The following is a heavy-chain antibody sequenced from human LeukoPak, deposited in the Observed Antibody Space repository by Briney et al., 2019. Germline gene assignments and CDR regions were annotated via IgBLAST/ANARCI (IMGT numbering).Heavy chain of an antibody. D-gene: IGHD6-25*01. Sequence: SGSLSLTCTVSRGSISSSRYYWGWIRHPPGKGLEWIGSIYYSGSTYFNPSLKSRVTISLETSKNQFTLTLSSVTCADTGGDFCERDRPCIAAAGWFDPWGQGTLVTVSS. CDR3: ERDRPCIAAAGWFDP. CDR2: IYYSGST. CDR1: RGSISSSRYY. J-gene: IGHJ5*02. V-gene: IGHV4-39*06.